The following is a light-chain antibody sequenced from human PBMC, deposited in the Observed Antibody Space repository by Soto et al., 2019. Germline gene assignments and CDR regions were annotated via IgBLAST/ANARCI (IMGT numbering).Light chain of an antibody. CDR2: GAS. Sequence: LKKSVGTVSLKKKGRATLSCRASQSVSSSYLAWYQQKPGQAPRLLIYGASSRATGIPDRFSGSGSGTDFTLTISRLEPEDFAVYYCQQYGSSPLPFGGGTKVDI. V-gene: IGKV3-20*01. CDR3: QQYGSSPLP. J-gene: IGKJ4*01. CDR1: QSVSSSY.